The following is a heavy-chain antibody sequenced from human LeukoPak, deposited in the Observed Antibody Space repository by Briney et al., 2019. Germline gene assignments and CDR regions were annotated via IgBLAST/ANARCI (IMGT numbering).Heavy chain of an antibody. D-gene: IGHD3-10*01. J-gene: IGHJ4*02. Sequence: GGSLRLSCAASGFTFSSYGMHWVRQAPGKGLEWVAVISYDGSNKYYADSVKGRFTISRDNSKNTLYLQMNSLKTEDTAVYYCTTGTYYSNYFDYWGQGTLVTVSS. CDR3: TTGTYYSNYFDY. CDR2: ISYDGSNK. CDR1: GFTFSSYG. V-gene: IGHV3-30*03.